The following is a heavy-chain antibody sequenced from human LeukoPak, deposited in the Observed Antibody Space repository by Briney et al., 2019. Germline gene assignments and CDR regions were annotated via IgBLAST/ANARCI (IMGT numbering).Heavy chain of an antibody. D-gene: IGHD1-1*01. CDR1: GFTFSSYE. CDR3: ARSAGTWFDP. CDR2: ISSSGSTI. V-gene: IGHV3-48*03. J-gene: IGHJ5*02. Sequence: GGSLRLSCAASGFTFSSYELNWVRQAPGKGLEWVSYISSSGSTIYYADSVKGRFTISRDNAKNSLYLQMNSLRVEDTAVYYCARSAGTWFDPWGQGTLVTVSS.